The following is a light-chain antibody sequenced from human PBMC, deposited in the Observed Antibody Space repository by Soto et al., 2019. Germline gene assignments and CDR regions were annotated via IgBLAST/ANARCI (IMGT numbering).Light chain of an antibody. CDR2: DAS. Sequence: EVVFTHSPATLSLSPGERATLPCRASQSVSSYLLWYQQKPGQTPRLLIYDASNRATGIPARFSGSGSETDFTLTISSLEPEDFAVYYCQHRMNWPLTFGQGTRLEIK. J-gene: IGKJ5*01. CDR1: QSVSSY. V-gene: IGKV3-11*01. CDR3: QHRMNWPLT.